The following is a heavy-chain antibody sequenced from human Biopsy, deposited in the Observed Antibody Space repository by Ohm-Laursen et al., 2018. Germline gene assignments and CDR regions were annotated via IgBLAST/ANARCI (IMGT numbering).Heavy chain of an antibody. CDR1: GGSISSDY. CDR3: ARATNSTGWPYYYFYGMDV. CDR2: IYYSGST. J-gene: IGHJ6*02. D-gene: IGHD2/OR15-2a*01. Sequence: TLSLTCTVSGGSISSDYWSWFRQTPGKGLEWIGYIYYSGSTNYNPSLKSRVTISVDTSKNQFSLRLNSVTAADTAVYYCARATNSTGWPYYYFYGMDVWGQGTTVTVSS. V-gene: IGHV4-59*01.